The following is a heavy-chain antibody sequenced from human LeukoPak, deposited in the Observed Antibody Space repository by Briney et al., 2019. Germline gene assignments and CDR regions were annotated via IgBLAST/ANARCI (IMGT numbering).Heavy chain of an antibody. V-gene: IGHV1-69*10. Sequence: SVKVSCKASGGTFSSYAISWVRQAPGKGLEWMGRIIPILGIANYAQKFQARVTITADNSTSTAYMELSSLRSEDTAVYYCAREGFSVAGDYYFDYWGQGTLVTVSS. J-gene: IGHJ4*02. CDR3: AREGFSVAGDYYFDY. CDR2: IIPILGIA. CDR1: GGTFSSYA. D-gene: IGHD6-19*01.